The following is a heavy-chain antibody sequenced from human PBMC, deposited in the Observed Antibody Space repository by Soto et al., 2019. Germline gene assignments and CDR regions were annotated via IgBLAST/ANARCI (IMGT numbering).Heavy chain of an antibody. J-gene: IGHJ4*02. V-gene: IGHV3-53*01. D-gene: IGHD3-10*01. CDR1: GFTVSNNY. Sequence: EVQLVESGGGLIQPGGSLRLSCAVSGFTVSNNYMSWVRQAPGKGLEGVSVIYSGGYTAYGDSVKGRFTISRDNSKNTPSLQKKSRGAGAPGGYYWGPRPGGGGYWGQGTLVTVSS. CDR2: IYSGGYT. CDR3: GPRPGGGGY.